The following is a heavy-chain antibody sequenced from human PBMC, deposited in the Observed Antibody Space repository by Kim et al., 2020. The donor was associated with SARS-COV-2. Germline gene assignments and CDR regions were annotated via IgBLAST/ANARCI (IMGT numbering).Heavy chain of an antibody. D-gene: IGHD6-19*01. CDR1: GGSISSSLYS. CDR3: ARQDAVYHYGMDV. V-gene: IGHV4-39*01. J-gene: IGHJ6*02. Sequence: SETLSLTCTVSGGSISSSLYSWGWIRQPPGKGLEWIGTIFYSGSAYYNASLKSRVTISVDTSKNQFSLKLTSVTATDTAVYYCARQDAVYHYGMDVWGQGTAVTVSS. CDR2: IFYSGSA.